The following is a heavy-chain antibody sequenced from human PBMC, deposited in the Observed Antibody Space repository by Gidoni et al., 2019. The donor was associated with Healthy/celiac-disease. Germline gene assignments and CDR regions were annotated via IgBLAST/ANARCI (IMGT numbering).Heavy chain of an antibody. D-gene: IGHD6-19*01. CDR3: TTGDEQWLVFEWDY. CDR2: IKSKTDGGTT. V-gene: IGHV3-15*07. Sequence: EVQLVESGGGLVKPGGSLRLSCAASGFTFSNAWMNWVRQAPGKGLEWVGRIKSKTDGGTTDYAAPVKGRFTISRDDSKNTLYLQMNSLKTEDTAVYYCTTGDEQWLVFEWDYWGQGTLVTVSS. CDR1: GFTFSNAW. J-gene: IGHJ4*02.